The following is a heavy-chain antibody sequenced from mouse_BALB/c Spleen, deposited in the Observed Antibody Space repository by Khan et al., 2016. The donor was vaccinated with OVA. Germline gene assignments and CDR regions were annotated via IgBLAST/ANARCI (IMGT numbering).Heavy chain of an antibody. J-gene: IGHJ2*01. Sequence: EVQLQESGPGLVKPSQSLYLTCTVTGYSITSGYGWNWIRQFPGNKLEWMGYISYSGSTNYNPSLKSRISITRETTKNQFFLQLNSVTTEDTATYYCARTSRIKYWGQGTTLTVSS. CDR2: ISYSGST. V-gene: IGHV3-2*02. CDR1: GYSITSGYG. CDR3: ARTSRIKY. D-gene: IGHD3-3*01.